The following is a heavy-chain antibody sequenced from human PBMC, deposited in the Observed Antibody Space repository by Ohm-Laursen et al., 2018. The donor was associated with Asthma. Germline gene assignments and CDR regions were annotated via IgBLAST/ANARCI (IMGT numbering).Heavy chain of an antibody. CDR3: ARIGPEWELPGREYSLHH. CDR2: ISTASSFI. V-gene: IGHV3-21*01. J-gene: IGHJ1*01. Sequence: GSLRLSCAASGSTFSRYGIHWVRQIPGKGLEWVASISTASSFIYYADSVRGRFTTSRDNARNSVYLQMNSLRAEDTALYYCARIGPEWELPGREYSLHHWGEGTLVTVSS. D-gene: IGHD1-26*01. CDR1: GSTFSRYG.